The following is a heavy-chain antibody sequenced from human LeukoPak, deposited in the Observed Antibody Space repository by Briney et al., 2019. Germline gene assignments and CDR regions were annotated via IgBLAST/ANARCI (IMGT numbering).Heavy chain of an antibody. CDR2: IYYSGST. CDR3: ARPSKWYVFYMDV. CDR1: GGSISSSSYY. V-gene: IGHV4-39*01. J-gene: IGHJ6*02. Sequence: SETLSPTCTVSGGSISSSSYYWGWIRQPPGKGLEWIGSIYYSGSTYYNPSLKSRVTISVDTSKNQFSLKLSSVTAADTAVYYCARPSKWYVFYMDVWGQGTTVTVSS. D-gene: IGHD2-15*01.